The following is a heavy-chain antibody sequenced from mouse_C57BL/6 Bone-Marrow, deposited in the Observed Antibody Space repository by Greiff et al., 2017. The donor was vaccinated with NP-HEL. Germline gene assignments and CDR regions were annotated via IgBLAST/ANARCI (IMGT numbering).Heavy chain of an antibody. CDR3: ARWLLPTDYAMDY. V-gene: IGHV5-16*01. CDR1: GFTFSDYY. CDR2: INYDGSST. J-gene: IGHJ4*01. Sequence: EVHLVESEGGLVQPGRSMKLSCTASGFTFSDYYMAWVRQVPEKGLEWVSNINYDGSSTYYLDSLKSRFIISRDNAKNILYLQMSSLKSEDTATYYCARWLLPTDYAMDYWGQGTSVTVSS. D-gene: IGHD2-3*01.